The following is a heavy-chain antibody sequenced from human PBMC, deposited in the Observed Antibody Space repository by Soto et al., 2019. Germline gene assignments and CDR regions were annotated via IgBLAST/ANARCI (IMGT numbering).Heavy chain of an antibody. V-gene: IGHV6-1*01. CDR1: GDSVSSNSAA. Sequence: SQTLSLTCAISGDSVSSNSAAWNWIRQSPSRGLEWLGRTYYRSKWYNDYAVSVKSRIAVNPDTSKNQFSLQLSSVTAEDTAVYYCVRGGGIFDVWGQRALDTGSS. CDR3: VRGGGIFDV. J-gene: IGHJ4*02. D-gene: IGHD3-16*01. CDR2: TYYRSKWYN.